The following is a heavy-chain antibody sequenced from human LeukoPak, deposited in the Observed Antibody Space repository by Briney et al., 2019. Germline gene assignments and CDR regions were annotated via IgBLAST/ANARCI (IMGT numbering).Heavy chain of an antibody. V-gene: IGHV1-69*13. CDR1: GGTFSSYA. Sequence: SVKVSCKASGGTFSSYAISWVRQAPGQGLEWMGGIIPIFGTANYAQRFQGRVTITADESTSTAYMELSSLRSEDTAVYYCTSRGHDYSNYNWFDPWGQGTLVTVSS. J-gene: IGHJ5*02. CDR3: TSRGHDYSNYNWFDP. D-gene: IGHD4-11*01. CDR2: IIPIFGTA.